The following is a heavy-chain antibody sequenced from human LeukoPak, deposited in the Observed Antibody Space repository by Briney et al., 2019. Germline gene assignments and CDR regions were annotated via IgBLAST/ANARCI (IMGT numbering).Heavy chain of an antibody. CDR1: GYSLSSGYY. V-gene: IGHV4-38-2*02. D-gene: IGHD3-22*01. CDR2: IYHSGST. J-gene: IGHJ4*02. CDR3: ARGSGYYYGDFDY. Sequence: SETLSLTCTVSGYSLSSGYYRAWIRQPPRQGLEWIGSIYHSGSTYYNPSLKSRVTISVDTSKNQFSPKLSSVTAADTAVYYCARGSGYYYGDFDYWGQGTLVTVSS.